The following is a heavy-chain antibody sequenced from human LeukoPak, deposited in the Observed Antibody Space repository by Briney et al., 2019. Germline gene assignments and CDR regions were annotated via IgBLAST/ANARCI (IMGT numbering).Heavy chain of an antibody. J-gene: IGHJ4*02. CDR2: ISSSSSYI. D-gene: IGHD3-10*01. V-gene: IGHV3-21*01. CDR1: GFIFSSYS. CDR3: ASGLIRFGEG. Sequence: PGRSLRLSCAASGFIFSSYSMNWVRQAPGKGLEWVSSISSSSSYIYYADSVKGRFTISRDNAKNSLYLQMNSLRAEDTAVYYCASGLIRFGEGWGQGTLVTVSS.